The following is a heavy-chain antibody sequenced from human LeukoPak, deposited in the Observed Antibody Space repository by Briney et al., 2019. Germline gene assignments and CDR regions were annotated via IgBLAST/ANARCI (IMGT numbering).Heavy chain of an antibody. J-gene: IGHJ3*02. CDR2: ISYDGSNK. CDR3: AKEGLTGDAFDI. V-gene: IGHV3-30-3*01. CDR1: GFTFSSYA. Sequence: GGSLRLSCAASGFTFSSYAMHWVRQAPGKGLEWVAVISYDGSNKYYADSVKGRFTISRDNSKNTLYLQMNSLRAEDTAVYYCAKEGLTGDAFDIWGQGTMVTVSS. D-gene: IGHD7-27*01.